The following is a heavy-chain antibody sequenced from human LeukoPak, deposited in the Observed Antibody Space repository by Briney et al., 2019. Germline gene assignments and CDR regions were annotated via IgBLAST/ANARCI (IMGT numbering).Heavy chain of an antibody. CDR1: GFTFSSYG. CDR3: AREEEGRLLYYYYGMDV. D-gene: IGHD2-15*01. Sequence: GRSLRLSCAASGFTFSSYGMHWVRQAPGKGLEWVAVIWYDGSNKYYADSVKGRFTISRDNSKNTLYLQMNSLRAEDTAVYYCAREEEGRLLYYYYGMDVWGQGTTVTVSS. V-gene: IGHV3-33*01. J-gene: IGHJ6*02. CDR2: IWYDGSNK.